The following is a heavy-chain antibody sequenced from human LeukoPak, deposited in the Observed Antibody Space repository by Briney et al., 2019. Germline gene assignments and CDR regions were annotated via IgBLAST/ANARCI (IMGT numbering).Heavy chain of an antibody. Sequence: PGGSLRLSCAASGFTFSSYALSWVRQAPGKGLEWVSAISGSGDSTYYTDSVKGRFTNSRDNSKNTLYLQMNSLRAEDTAVYYCAKSRQQLVLYYFDYWGQGTLVTVSS. CDR3: AKSRQQLVLYYFDY. CDR2: ISGSGDST. CDR1: GFTFSSYA. V-gene: IGHV3-23*01. J-gene: IGHJ4*02. D-gene: IGHD6-13*01.